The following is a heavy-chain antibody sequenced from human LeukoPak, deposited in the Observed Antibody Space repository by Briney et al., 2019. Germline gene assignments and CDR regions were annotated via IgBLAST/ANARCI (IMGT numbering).Heavy chain of an antibody. CDR3: ARDAYSSSPWYYFDY. J-gene: IGHJ4*02. Sequence: GASVKVSCKASGGTFSSYTISWVRQAPGQGLEWMGRIIPILGIANYAQKFQGRVTITADKSTSTAYMELSSLRSEDTAVYYCARDAYSSSPWYYFDYWGQGTLVTVSP. D-gene: IGHD6-6*01. CDR1: GGTFSSYT. V-gene: IGHV1-69*04. CDR2: IIPILGIA.